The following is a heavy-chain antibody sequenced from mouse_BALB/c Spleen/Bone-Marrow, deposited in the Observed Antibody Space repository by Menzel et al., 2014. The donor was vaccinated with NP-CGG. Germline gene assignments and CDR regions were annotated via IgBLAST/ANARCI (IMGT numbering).Heavy chain of an antibody. Sequence: EVKLVESGGGLVKPGGSLKLSCAASGFTFSDSYMYWVRQTPEKRLEWVATISDGGSYTYYPDSVKGRFTISRDNAKNNLYLQMSSLKSEDTAMYYCAREMAMDYWGQGTSVTVSS. CDR1: GFTFSDSY. J-gene: IGHJ4*01. CDR2: ISDGGSYT. V-gene: IGHV5-4*02. CDR3: AREMAMDY.